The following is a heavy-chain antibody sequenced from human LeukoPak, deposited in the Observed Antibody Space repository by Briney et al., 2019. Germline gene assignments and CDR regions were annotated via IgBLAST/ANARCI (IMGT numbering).Heavy chain of an antibody. CDR2: ISGNSGRT. CDR1: GFTFSSYA. Sequence: GGSLRLSCAASGFTFSSYAMSWVRQAPGKGLEWVSSISGNSGRTYYADSVKGRFSISRDDSNNTLYLQMNSLRAEDAAVYYCAKSTSSWERVDYWGQGTLVTVSS. V-gene: IGHV3-23*01. J-gene: IGHJ4*02. D-gene: IGHD6-13*01. CDR3: AKSTSSWERVDY.